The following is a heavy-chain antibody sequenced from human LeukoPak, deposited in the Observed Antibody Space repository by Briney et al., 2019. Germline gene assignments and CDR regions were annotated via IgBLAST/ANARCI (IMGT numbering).Heavy chain of an antibody. CDR1: GGSISSSSYY. CDR2: IYYSGST. Sequence: PSETLSLTCTVSGGSISSSSYYWGWIRQPSGKGLEWIGSIYYSGSTYYNPSLKSRVTISVDTSKNQFSLKLSSVTAADTAVYYCARLLSPGWFDPWGQGTLVTVSS. CDR3: ARLLSPGWFDP. D-gene: IGHD2/OR15-2a*01. V-gene: IGHV4-39*01. J-gene: IGHJ5*02.